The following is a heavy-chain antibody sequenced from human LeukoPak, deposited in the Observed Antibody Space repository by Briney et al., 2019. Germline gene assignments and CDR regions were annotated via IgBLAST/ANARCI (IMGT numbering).Heavy chain of an antibody. V-gene: IGHV4-30-2*01. D-gene: IGHD3-22*01. CDR1: GGSISSGGYS. J-gene: IGHJ4*02. Sequence: SETLSLTCAVSGGSISSGGYSWSWIRQPPGKGLEWIGYIYHSGSTYYNPSLKSRVTMSVDTSKNQFSLRLSSVTAADTAIYYCARENPSGYYNRPIDYWGQGTLVTVSS. CDR3: ARENPSGYYNRPIDY. CDR2: IYHSGST.